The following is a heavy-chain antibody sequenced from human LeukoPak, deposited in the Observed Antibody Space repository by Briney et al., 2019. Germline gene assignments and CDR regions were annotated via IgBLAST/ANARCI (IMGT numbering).Heavy chain of an antibody. CDR2: IIPILGIA. CDR1: GGTFSSYA. D-gene: IGHD5-24*01. CDR3: ATGARDGYNYDY. Sequence: ASVKVSFTASGGTFSSYAISWVRQAPGQGLEWMGRIIPILGIANYAQKFQGRVTITADKSTSTAYMELSSLRSEDTAVYYCATGARDGYNYDYWGQGTLVTVSS. J-gene: IGHJ4*02. V-gene: IGHV1-69*04.